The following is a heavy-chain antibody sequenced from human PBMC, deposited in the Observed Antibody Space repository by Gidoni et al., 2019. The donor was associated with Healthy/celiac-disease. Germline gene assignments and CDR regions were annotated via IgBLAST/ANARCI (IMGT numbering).Heavy chain of an antibody. CDR3: ARVRYDFWSGYYTPLDY. CDR1: GFTFSSYW. Sequence: EVQLVESGGGLVQPGGSLRLPCAASGFTFSSYWMSWVRQAPGKGLEWVANIKQDGSEKYYVDSVKGRFTISRDNAKNSLYLQMNSLRAEDTAVYYCARVRYDFWSGYYTPLDYWGQGTLVTVSS. D-gene: IGHD3-3*01. J-gene: IGHJ4*02. CDR2: IKQDGSEK. V-gene: IGHV3-7*05.